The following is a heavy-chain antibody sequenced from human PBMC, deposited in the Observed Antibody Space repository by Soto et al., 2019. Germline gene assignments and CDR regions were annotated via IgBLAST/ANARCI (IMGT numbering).Heavy chain of an antibody. CDR1: GGSISSYY. V-gene: IGHV4-59*01. CDR2: IYYSGST. CDR3: ARAAHPSDDCSGGRCYSGAFDI. D-gene: IGHD2-15*01. J-gene: IGHJ3*02. Sequence: SETLSLTCTVSGGSISSYYWSWIRQPPGKGLEWIGYIYYSGSTNYNPSLKSRVTISVDTSKNQFSLKLSSVTAADTAVYYCARAAHPSDDCSGGRCYSGAFDIWGQGTMVTVSS.